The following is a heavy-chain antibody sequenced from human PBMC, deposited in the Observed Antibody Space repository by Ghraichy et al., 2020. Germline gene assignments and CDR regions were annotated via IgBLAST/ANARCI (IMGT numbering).Heavy chain of an antibody. CDR1: GFTFSSYS. J-gene: IGHJ6*02. D-gene: IGHD5-18*01. Sequence: GGSLRLSCAASGFTFSSYSMNWVRQAPGKGLEWVSSISSSSSYIYYADSVKGRFTISRDNAKNSLYLQMNSLRAEDTAVYYCARDKRPRIQLSVGYYGMDVWGQGTTVTVSS. CDR3: ARDKRPRIQLSVGYYGMDV. CDR2: ISSSSSYI. V-gene: IGHV3-21*01.